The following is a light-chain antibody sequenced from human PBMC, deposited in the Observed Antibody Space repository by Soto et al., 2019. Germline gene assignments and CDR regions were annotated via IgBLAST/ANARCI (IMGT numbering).Light chain of an antibody. CDR2: DVS. CDR1: SSDVGGYDF. V-gene: IGLV2-14*03. J-gene: IGLJ1*01. Sequence: QSVLTQPASVSGSPGQSITISCTGTSSDVGGYDFVSWYQQHPGKAPKLMIYDVSNRPSGVSNRFSGSKSGNTASLTISGLQSEDEADYYCSSHTSTSLVFRTGTKVTVL. CDR3: SSHTSTSLV.